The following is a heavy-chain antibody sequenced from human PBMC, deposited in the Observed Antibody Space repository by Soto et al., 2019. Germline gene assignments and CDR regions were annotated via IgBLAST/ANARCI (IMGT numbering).Heavy chain of an antibody. V-gene: IGHV4-31*03. J-gene: IGHJ4*02. CDR1: GVSISSGGYY. Sequence: QVQLQESGPGLVKPSQTLSLTCTVSGVSISSGGYYWSWIRQHPGKGLEWIGYIYHTGSTYHNPSLKGRVTISVDTSNNQFSLNLSSVTAAATAVYHCARSQVAMIHPFEYWGQGTLVTVSS. D-gene: IGHD3-22*01. CDR3: ARSQVAMIHPFEY. CDR2: IYHTGST.